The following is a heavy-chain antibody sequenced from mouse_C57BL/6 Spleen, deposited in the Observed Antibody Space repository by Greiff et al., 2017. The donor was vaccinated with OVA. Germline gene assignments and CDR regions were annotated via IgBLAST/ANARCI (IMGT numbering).Heavy chain of an antibody. J-gene: IGHJ1*03. CDR1: GYTFTSYW. V-gene: IGHV1-53*01. D-gene: IGHD1-1*01. Sequence: QVQLQQPGTELVKPGASVKLSCKASGYTFTSYWLHWVKQRPGQGLEWIGNTNPSNGGTNYNEKFKSKATLTVDKYSSTAYMQLSSLTSEDSAVYYCGYYYGSLYWYFDVWGTGTTVTVSS. CDR3: GYYYGSLYWYFDV. CDR2: TNPSNGGT.